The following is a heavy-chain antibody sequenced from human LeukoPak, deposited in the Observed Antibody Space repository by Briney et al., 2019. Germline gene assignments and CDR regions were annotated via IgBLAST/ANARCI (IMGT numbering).Heavy chain of an antibody. CDR3: AKDQTAAAYDPYYFDY. CDR2: ISGSGGST. D-gene: IGHD6-13*01. Sequence: PGGSLRLSCAGSGFTFSSYWMSWVRQAPGKGLEWVSAISGSGGSTYYADSVKGRFTISRDNSKNTLYLQMNSLRAEDTAVYYCAKDQTAAAYDPYYFDYWGQGTLVTVSS. CDR1: GFTFSSYW. V-gene: IGHV3-23*01. J-gene: IGHJ4*02.